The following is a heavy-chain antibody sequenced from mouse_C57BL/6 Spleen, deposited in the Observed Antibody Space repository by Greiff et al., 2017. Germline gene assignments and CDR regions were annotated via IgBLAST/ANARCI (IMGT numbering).Heavy chain of an antibody. CDR1: GFTFSSYG. J-gene: IGHJ3*01. D-gene: IGHD2-5*01. Sequence: EVKLQESGGDLVKPGGSLKLSCAASGFTFSSYGMSWVRQTPDKRLEWVATICSGGSYTYYPDSVKGRFTISRDNAKNTLYLQMSSLKSEDTAMYYWARLGSNWFAYWGQGTLGTVSA. CDR2: ICSGGSYT. CDR3: ARLGSNWFAY. V-gene: IGHV5-6*01.